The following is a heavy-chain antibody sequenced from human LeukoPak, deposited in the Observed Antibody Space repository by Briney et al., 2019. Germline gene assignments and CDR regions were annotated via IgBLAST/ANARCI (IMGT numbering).Heavy chain of an antibody. CDR2: ISAYNGNT. D-gene: IGHD6-19*01. CDR3: AREGAIAVAGTRDAFDI. J-gene: IGHJ3*02. Sequence: SVKVSCKASGYTFTTYGISWVRQAPGQGLEWMGWISAYNGNTNYAQKLQGRVSMATKKYTSTAYMELRSLRSDDTAVYYCAREGAIAVAGTRDAFDIWGQGTMVTVSS. V-gene: IGHV1-18*01. CDR1: GYTFTTYG.